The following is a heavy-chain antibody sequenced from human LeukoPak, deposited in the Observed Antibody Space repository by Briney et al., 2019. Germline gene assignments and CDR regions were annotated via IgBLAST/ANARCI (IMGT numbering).Heavy chain of an antibody. CDR1: GYTFTAYY. Sequence: ASVKVSCKASGYTFTAYYMHWVRQAPGEGLEWLGWINPNSGGTNYAQKFQGRVTMTRDTSISTAYMELSRLRSDDTAVYYCASLLFLSDSDAFDIWGQGTMVTVSS. CDR3: ASLLFLSDSDAFDI. V-gene: IGHV1-2*02. J-gene: IGHJ3*02. D-gene: IGHD5/OR15-5a*01. CDR2: INPNSGGT.